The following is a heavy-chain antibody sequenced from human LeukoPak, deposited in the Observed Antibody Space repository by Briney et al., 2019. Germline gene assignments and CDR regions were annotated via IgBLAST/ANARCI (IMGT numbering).Heavy chain of an antibody. CDR2: ISSNGGST. J-gene: IGHJ4*02. D-gene: IGHD3-22*01. Sequence: GSLRLSCSASGFTFSSYAMHWVRQAPGKGLEYVSAISSNGGSTYYADSVKGRFTISRDNSKNTLYLQMSGLRAEDTAVYYCVKPRVLDYYDSSGYYGGSYYFDYWGQGTLVTVSS. CDR3: VKPRVLDYYDSSGYYGGSYYFDY. CDR1: GFTFSSYA. V-gene: IGHV3-64D*06.